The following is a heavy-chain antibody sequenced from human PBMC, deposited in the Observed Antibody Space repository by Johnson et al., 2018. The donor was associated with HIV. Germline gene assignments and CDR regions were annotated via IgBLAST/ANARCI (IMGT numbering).Heavy chain of an antibody. J-gene: IGHJ3*02. V-gene: IGHV3-20*04. CDR3: ARATHYYDSSGYYIDAFDI. CDR1: KFTFDNYG. D-gene: IGHD3-22*01. CDR2: INWNGGST. Sequence: ESGGGVVRPGGSLRLSCVASKFTFDNYGMNWVRQAPGKGLEWVSGINWNGGSTDYADSVKGRFTISRDNTENSLYLQMNSLRAEDTALYYCARATHYYDSSGYYIDAFDIWGQGTMVTVSS.